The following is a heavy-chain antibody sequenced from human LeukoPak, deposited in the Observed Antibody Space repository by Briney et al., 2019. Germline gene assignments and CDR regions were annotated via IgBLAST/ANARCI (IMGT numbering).Heavy chain of an antibody. CDR2: ISWNSGSR. Sequence: GRSLRLSCAASGFTFDDYAMHWVRQAPGKGLEWVSGISWNSGSRGYADSVKGRFTISRDNAKNSLYLQMNNLRAEDTALYYCAKDQSRAYYYGMDVWGQGTTVTVSS. V-gene: IGHV3-9*01. J-gene: IGHJ6*02. CDR1: GFTFDDYA. CDR3: AKDQSRAYYYGMDV.